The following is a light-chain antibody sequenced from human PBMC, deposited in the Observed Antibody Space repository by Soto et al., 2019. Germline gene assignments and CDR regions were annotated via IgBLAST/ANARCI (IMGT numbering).Light chain of an antibody. CDR1: QGIAGW. Sequence: DIQLAQSPSSVSASVGDRVTITCRASQGIAGWLGWYQQKPGTAPKLLNSGASSLQNGVPARFSGNGSGTDFSLTISSLQPDDFATYFCQQASSFPITFGHGTRL. CDR2: GAS. J-gene: IGKJ5*01. CDR3: QQASSFPIT. V-gene: IGKV1-12*01.